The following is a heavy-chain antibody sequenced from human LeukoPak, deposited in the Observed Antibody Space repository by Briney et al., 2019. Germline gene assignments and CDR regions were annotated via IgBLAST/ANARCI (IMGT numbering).Heavy chain of an antibody. V-gene: IGHV1-18*01. CDR2: ISAYNGNT. CDR1: GYTFTSYG. J-gene: IGHJ6*03. CDR3: ARDKSVVITTEGYYYYMDV. Sequence: ASVKVSCKASGYTFTSYGISWVRQAPGQGLEWMGWISAYNGNTNYAQKLQGRVTMTTDTSTSTAYMELSRLRSDDTAVYYCARDKSVVITTEGYYYYMDVWGKGTTVTVSS. D-gene: IGHD3-22*01.